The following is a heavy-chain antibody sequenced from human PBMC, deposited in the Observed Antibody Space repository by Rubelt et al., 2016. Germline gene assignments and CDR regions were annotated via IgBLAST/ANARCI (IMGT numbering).Heavy chain of an antibody. CDR1: GGSISSYY. V-gene: IGHV4-59*01. Sequence: QVQLQESGPGLVKPSETLSLTCTVSGGSISSYYWNWIRQPPGKGLEWIGYIFYSGSANWNPSLKSRVTMSVDTSRDQVSLKLSSVTAADTAVYYCAGGHGTAIDYWDLGTLVTVSS. D-gene: IGHD1-1*01. CDR2: IFYSGSA. J-gene: IGHJ4*02. CDR3: AGGHGTAIDY.